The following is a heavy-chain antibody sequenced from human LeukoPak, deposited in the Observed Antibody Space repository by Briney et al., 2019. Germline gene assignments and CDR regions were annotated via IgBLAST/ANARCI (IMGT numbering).Heavy chain of an antibody. V-gene: IGHV1-3*01. Sequence: GASVKVSCKASGYIFTTYAMHWVRQAPGQRLEWMGWINAGNGNTKYSQKFQGRVTITRDTSASTAYMELSSLRSEDTAVYYCARGLGLRLGELSLFHWGQGTLVTVSS. CDR3: ARGLGLRLGELSLFH. CDR1: GYIFTTYA. J-gene: IGHJ4*02. D-gene: IGHD3-16*02. CDR2: INAGNGNT.